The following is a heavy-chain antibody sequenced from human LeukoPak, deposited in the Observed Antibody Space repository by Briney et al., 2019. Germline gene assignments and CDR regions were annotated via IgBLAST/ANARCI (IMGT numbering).Heavy chain of an antibody. CDR3: AREMATINMMIGDH. Sequence: ASVRVSCTASGYTFTSFYIHWVRQAPGQGLEWMGIINPSAGRTTYAQKFQGRVTMTRDTSTSTVYMELSSLTSEDTAVYYCAREMATINMMIGDHWGQGTLVTVSS. CDR2: INPSAGRT. CDR1: GYTFTSFY. J-gene: IGHJ4*02. V-gene: IGHV1-46*01. D-gene: IGHD5-24*01.